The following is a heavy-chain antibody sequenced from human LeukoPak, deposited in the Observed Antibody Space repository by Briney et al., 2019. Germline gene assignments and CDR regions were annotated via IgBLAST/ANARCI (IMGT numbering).Heavy chain of an antibody. D-gene: IGHD3-10*01. CDR3: ARNRGVHTHKYGMDV. CDR2: IIPILGIT. CDR1: GGTFISYT. Sequence: SVKVSCKASGGTFISYTISWVRQAPGPGIEWMGRIIPILGITNYAQKFQGRVTITTDKSTSTAYMELSSLRSEDTAVYYCARNRGVHTHKYGMDVWGQGTTVTVSS. J-gene: IGHJ6*02. V-gene: IGHV1-69*02.